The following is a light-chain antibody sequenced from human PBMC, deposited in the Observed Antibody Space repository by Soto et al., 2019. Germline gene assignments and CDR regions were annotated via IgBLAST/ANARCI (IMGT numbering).Light chain of an antibody. J-gene: IGKJ1*01. Sequence: EIVMTPPPATLSLSSGGRAPLPLRASRSISTYLAWYQQKPGQAPRLLIYGASTRATGIPARFSGSGSGTEFTLTISSLQSEDFAVYYCQQYNNWPRRTFRQGTKV. CDR3: QQYNNWPRRT. V-gene: IGKV3-15*01. CDR1: RSISTY. CDR2: GAS.